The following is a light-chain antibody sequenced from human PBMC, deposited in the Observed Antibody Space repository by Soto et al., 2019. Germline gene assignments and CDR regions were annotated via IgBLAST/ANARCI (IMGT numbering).Light chain of an antibody. J-gene: IGLJ2*01. CDR1: NIGRKS. CDR2: YDS. Sequence: SYELTQPPSVSVAPGKTARITCGGNNIGRKSVHWYQQKPGQAPVLVIYYDSDRPSGIPERFSGSNSGNTATLTISRVEVGDEADYYCQVWDSSSDHVVFGGGTKLTVL. CDR3: QVWDSSSDHVV. V-gene: IGLV3-21*04.